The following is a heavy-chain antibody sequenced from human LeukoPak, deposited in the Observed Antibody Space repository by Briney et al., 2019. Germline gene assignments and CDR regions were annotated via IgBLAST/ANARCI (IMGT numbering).Heavy chain of an antibody. Sequence: AASVKVSCKASGYTFTSYGISWVRQAPGQGLEWMGWISAYNGNTNYAQKLQGRVTMTTDTSTSTAYMELRSLRSDDTAVYYCVREMWWELRHGAGKDYYYYMDVWGKGTTVTVSS. J-gene: IGHJ6*03. CDR3: VREMWWELRHGAGKDYYYYMDV. CDR1: GYTFTSYG. V-gene: IGHV1-18*01. D-gene: IGHD1-26*01. CDR2: ISAYNGNT.